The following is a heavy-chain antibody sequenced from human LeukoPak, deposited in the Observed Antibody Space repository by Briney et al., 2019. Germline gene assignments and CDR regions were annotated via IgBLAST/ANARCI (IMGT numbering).Heavy chain of an antibody. CDR3: ARQGYDILTGYIDAFDI. Sequence: PSETLSLTCTVSGGXISSYYWSWIRQPPGKGLEWIGYISYSGSTNYNPSLKSRVTISIDTSKNQFSLKLRSVTAADTAIYYCARQGYDILTGYIDAFDIWGQGTMVTVSS. J-gene: IGHJ3*02. CDR2: ISYSGST. V-gene: IGHV4-59*08. CDR1: GGXISSYY. D-gene: IGHD3-9*01.